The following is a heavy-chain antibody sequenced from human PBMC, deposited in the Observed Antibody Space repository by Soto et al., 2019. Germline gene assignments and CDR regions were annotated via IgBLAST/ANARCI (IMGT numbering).Heavy chain of an antibody. CDR1: GCTFTSCD. J-gene: IGHJ4*02. Sequence: ASLKGSCKASGCTFTSCDMHCGRQPPGQGLEWMGIINPSGGSTSYAQKCQGRVTMTRDTSTSRGYMELSSLRSEDTAVYYCARVRRSSGYYYGYWGQGTPVTVSS. V-gene: IGHV1-46*01. CDR3: ARVRRSSGYYYGY. CDR2: INPSGGST. D-gene: IGHD3-22*01.